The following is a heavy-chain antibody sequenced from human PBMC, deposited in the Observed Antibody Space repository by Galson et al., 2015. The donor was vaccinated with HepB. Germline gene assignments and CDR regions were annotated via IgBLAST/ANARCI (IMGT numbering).Heavy chain of an antibody. CDR3: ARQHPAPYSSHHHNSNWFDP. J-gene: IGHJ5*02. CDR2: IYYSGST. D-gene: IGHD6-19*01. CDR1: GGSISSSSYY. V-gene: IGHV4-39*01. Sequence: ETLSLTCTVSGGSISSSSYYWGWIRQPPGKGLEWIGSIYYSGSTYYNPSLKSRVTISVDTSKNQFSLKLSSVTAADTAVYYCARQHPAPYSSHHHNSNWFDPWGQGTLVTVSS.